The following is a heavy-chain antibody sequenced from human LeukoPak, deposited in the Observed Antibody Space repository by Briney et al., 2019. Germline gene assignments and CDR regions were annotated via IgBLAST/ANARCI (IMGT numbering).Heavy chain of an antibody. CDR2: IYPGDSDT. CDR3: ARHRHYYGSGSYYGVYYYMDV. CDR1: GYSFTSYW. Sequence: GESLKISCKGSGYSFTSYWIGWVRQMPGKGLEWMGIIYPGDSDTRYSPSFQGQVTISVDKSISTAYLQWSSLKASDTAMYYCARHRHYYGSGSYYGVYYYMDVWGKGTTVTVSS. V-gene: IGHV5-51*01. D-gene: IGHD3-10*01. J-gene: IGHJ6*03.